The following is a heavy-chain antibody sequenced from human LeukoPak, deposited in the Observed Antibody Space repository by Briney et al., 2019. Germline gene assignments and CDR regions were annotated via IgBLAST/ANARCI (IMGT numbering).Heavy chain of an antibody. CDR2: IYYSGST. J-gene: IGHJ4*02. CDR1: GGSISSYY. V-gene: IGHV4-59*01. CDR3: ARGGYSSSWYLNY. Sequence: SETLSLTCTVPGGSISSYYWSWIRQPPGKGLEWIGYIYYSGSTNYNPSPKSRVTISVDTSKNQFSLKLSSVTAADTAVYYCARGGYSSSWYLNYWGQGTLVTVSS. D-gene: IGHD6-13*01.